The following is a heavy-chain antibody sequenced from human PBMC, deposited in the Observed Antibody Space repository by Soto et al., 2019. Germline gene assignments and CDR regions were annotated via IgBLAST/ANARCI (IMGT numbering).Heavy chain of an antibody. D-gene: IGHD3-3*01. CDR2: INAGNGNT. CDR1: GYTFTSYA. V-gene: IGHV1-3*01. Sequence: QVQLVQSGAEVKKPGASVKVSCKASGYTFTSYAMHWVRQAPGQRLAWMGWINAGNGNTKCSQKCQGRVTITRDTSASTAYMERSSLRSEDTAVYYCARDYDFWCGSDISYYGMDVWGQGTTVTVSS. CDR3: ARDYDFWCGSDISYYGMDV. J-gene: IGHJ6*02.